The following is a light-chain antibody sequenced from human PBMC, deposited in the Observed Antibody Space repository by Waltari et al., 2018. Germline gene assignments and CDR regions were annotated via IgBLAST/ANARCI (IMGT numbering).Light chain of an antibody. V-gene: IGKV3-20*01. J-gene: IGKJ2*01. CDR3: QQYSSSPPGYT. CDR2: ATS. Sequence: VLAQSPATLSLSPGERAPLSCRASQRISSDYLAWYQQKPGQAPRLLIYATSSRATGIPDRFSGSGSGTDFTLTVSRLEPEDFAVYYCQQYSSSPPGYTFGQGTKLEIK. CDR1: QRISSDY.